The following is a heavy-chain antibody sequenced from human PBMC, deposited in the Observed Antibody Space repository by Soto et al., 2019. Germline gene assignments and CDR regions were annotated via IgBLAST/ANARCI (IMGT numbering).Heavy chain of an antibody. CDR1: GASISDYY. CDR3: ARESRSALGTVEH. V-gene: IGHV4-4*07. CDR2: IYASGDT. J-gene: IGHJ4*02. D-gene: IGHD6-13*01. Sequence: SETLSLTCTVSGASISDYYWSWIRQPAGKGLECIGRIYASGDTNYNPSLKSRVTMSVDTSKNQFSLTLNSVTAADTAVYYCARESRSALGTVEHWGRGTLVTVS.